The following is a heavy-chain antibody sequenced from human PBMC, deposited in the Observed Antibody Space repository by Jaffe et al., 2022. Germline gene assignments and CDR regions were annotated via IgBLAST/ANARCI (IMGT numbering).Heavy chain of an antibody. D-gene: IGHD6-19*01. Sequence: QVQLVQSGAEVKKPGSSVKVSCKASGGTFSSYTISWVRQAPGQGLEWMGRIIPILGIANYAQKFQGRVTITADKSTSTAYMELSSLRSEDTAVYYCARPFGYSSGGDAFDIWGQGTMVTVSS. V-gene: IGHV1-69*02. CDR2: IIPILGIA. J-gene: IGHJ3*02. CDR1: GGTFSSYT. CDR3: ARPFGYSSGGDAFDI.